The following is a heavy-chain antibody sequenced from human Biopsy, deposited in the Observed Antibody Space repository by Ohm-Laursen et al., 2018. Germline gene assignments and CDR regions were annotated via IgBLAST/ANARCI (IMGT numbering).Heavy chain of an antibody. V-gene: IGHV1-69*13. CDR3: AIDGNDFLTDYLKIDQ. CDR2: IIPIFGTA. Sequence: GASVKVSCKPSGGTFTNYAISWVRQAPGQGLEWMGGIIPIFGTANYAQKFQGRVTITADESTSTAYMELSSLRSDDTAVYYCAIDGNDFLTDYLKIDQWGQGTLVTVSS. D-gene: IGHD3-9*01. CDR1: GGTFTNYA. J-gene: IGHJ4*02.